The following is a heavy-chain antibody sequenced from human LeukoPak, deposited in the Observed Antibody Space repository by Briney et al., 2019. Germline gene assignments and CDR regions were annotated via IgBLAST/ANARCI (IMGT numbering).Heavy chain of an antibody. CDR3: EKGIAAAGAHYYYGMDV. D-gene: IGHD6-13*01. V-gene: IGHV3-30*18. CDR1: GFTFSNFG. Sequence: PGRSLRLSCAASGFTFSNFGMDWVRQAPGKGLEWVAIISYDVNYNYYADSVKGRFTISRDNSKNTLYLQMNSLRAEDTAVYYCEKGIAAAGAHYYYGMDVWGQGTTVTVSS. CDR2: ISYDVNYN. J-gene: IGHJ6*02.